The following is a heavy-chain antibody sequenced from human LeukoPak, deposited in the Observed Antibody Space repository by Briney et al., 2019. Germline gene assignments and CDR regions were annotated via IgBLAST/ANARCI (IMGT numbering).Heavy chain of an antibody. D-gene: IGHD3-16*02. V-gene: IGHV3-30*02. CDR2: MRNDGSEI. Sequence: GGSLRLSCIASGFTFSNFGMHWVRQAPGKGLEWVAFMRNDGSEIHYADSVKGRFTISRDNSKNSLYLQMNSLRVEDTAVYFCAKDGGRYRFDYWGQGTLVTVSS. CDR1: GFTFSNFG. CDR3: AKDGGRYRFDY. J-gene: IGHJ4*02.